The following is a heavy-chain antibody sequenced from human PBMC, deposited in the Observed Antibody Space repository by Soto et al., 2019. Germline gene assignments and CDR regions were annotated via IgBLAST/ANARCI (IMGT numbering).Heavy chain of an antibody. CDR2: IHYSGST. CDR1: GGSISGYY. V-gene: IGHV4-59*01. D-gene: IGHD6-6*01. Sequence: QVQLQESGPGLVRPSVTLSLTCTVSGGSISGYYWSWIRQPPGRGLEWIGYIHYSGSTNYNPSFESRVTISVDPSMEQFPLKLSSVTAADTAMYYCARGLPYSTSSHWFDPWGLGTLVTVSS. CDR3: ARGLPYSTSSHWFDP. J-gene: IGHJ5*02.